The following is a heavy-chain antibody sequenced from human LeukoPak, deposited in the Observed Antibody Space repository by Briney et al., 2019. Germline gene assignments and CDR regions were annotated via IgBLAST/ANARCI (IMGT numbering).Heavy chain of an antibody. CDR1: GFTFCSYA. CDR2: ISYDGSNK. D-gene: IGHD3-9*01. V-gene: IGHV3-30*04. Sequence: PGRSLRLSCADSGFTFCSYAMHWVRQAPGKGLEWVAVISYDGSNKYYADSVKGRFTISRDNSKNTLYLQMNSLTAEDTAVYYCARGATTGYYPYWGQGTLVTVSS. J-gene: IGHJ4*02. CDR3: ARGATTGYYPY.